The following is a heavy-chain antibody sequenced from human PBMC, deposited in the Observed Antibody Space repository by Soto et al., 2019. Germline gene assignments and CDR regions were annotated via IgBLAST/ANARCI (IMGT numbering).Heavy chain of an antibody. D-gene: IGHD2-15*01. Sequence: GASVKVSCKASGGTFSSYAISWVRQAPGQGLEWMGGIIPIFGTANYAQKFQGRATITADESTSTAYMELSSLRSEDTAVYYCARDRTAYVVVVAATWGGYYYYGMDVWGQGTTVTVSS. J-gene: IGHJ6*02. CDR3: ARDRTAYVVVVAATWGGYYYYGMDV. V-gene: IGHV1-69*13. CDR1: GGTFSSYA. CDR2: IIPIFGTA.